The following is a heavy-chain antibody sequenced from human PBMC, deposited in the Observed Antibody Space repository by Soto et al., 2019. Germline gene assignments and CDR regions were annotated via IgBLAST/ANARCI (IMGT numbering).Heavy chain of an antibody. CDR3: GRGSPIDY. J-gene: IGHJ4*02. V-gene: IGHV1-46*03. CDR1: GYTFTNSY. Sequence: QVQLVHSGAEVKQPGASVKVSCKASGYTFTNSYMQWVRQAPGQGLEWVGMINPSGGRTVYAQKFQGRLTVTWDTPTSTVYMELSSLRSEDTAVYYCGRGSPIDYWGQGTLVTVSS. CDR2: INPSGGRT.